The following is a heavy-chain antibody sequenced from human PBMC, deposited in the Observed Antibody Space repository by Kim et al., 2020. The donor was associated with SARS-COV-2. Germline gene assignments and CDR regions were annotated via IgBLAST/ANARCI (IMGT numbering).Heavy chain of an antibody. J-gene: IGHJ6*02. D-gene: IGHD2-21*01. CDR3: ARDLYGGDLFYYYYGMDV. Sequence: GGSLRLSCAASGFTFSSYSMNWVRQAPGKGLEWVSFISSSSSYIYYADSVKGRFTISRDNAKNSLYLQMNSLRAEDTAVYYCARDLYGGDLFYYYYGMDVWGQGTTVTVSS. CDR1: GFTFSSYS. CDR2: ISSSSSYI. V-gene: IGHV3-21*01.